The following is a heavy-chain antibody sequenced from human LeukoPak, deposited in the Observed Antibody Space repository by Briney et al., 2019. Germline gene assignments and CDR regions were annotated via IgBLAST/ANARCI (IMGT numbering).Heavy chain of an antibody. Sequence: GASLQISCKGSGYTFTNYWIAWVRQMPGKGLEWMGIIYPGDSDTRYSPSFQGQVTISADKSTTTAYLQWSSLKASDTAMYFCARLADTTSWGQGTLVTVSS. D-gene: IGHD1-26*01. CDR2: IYPGDSDT. V-gene: IGHV5-51*01. CDR3: ARLADTTS. J-gene: IGHJ5*02. CDR1: GYTFTNYW.